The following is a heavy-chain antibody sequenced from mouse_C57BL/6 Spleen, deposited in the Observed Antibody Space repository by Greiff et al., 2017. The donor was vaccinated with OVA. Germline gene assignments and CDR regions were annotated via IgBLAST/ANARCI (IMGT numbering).Heavy chain of an antibody. J-gene: IGHJ2*01. Sequence: LVESGPELVKPGASVKISCKASGYSFTGYYMNWVKQSPEKSLEWIGEINPSTGGTTYNQKFKAKATLTVDKSSSTAYMQLKSLTSEDSAVYYCARLPGGGFDYWGQGTTLTVSS. CDR1: GYSFTGYY. D-gene: IGHD1-1*02. CDR2: INPSTGGT. CDR3: ARLPGGGFDY. V-gene: IGHV1-42*01.